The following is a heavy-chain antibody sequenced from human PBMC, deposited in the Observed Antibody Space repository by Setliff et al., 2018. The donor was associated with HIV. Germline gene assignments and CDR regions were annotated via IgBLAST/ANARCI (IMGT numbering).Heavy chain of an antibody. CDR3: ATHCTSTSCYLAGLDY. CDR2: IYYSGST. J-gene: IGHJ4*02. V-gene: IGHV4-59*12. D-gene: IGHD2-2*01. Sequence: SETLSLTCTVSGGSISSYYWSWIRQPPGKGLEWIGYIYYSGSTNYNPSLKSRVTISVDTSKNQFTLNLNSVTAADTAVYYCATHCTSTSCYLAGLDYWGQGTLVTVSS. CDR1: GGSISSYY.